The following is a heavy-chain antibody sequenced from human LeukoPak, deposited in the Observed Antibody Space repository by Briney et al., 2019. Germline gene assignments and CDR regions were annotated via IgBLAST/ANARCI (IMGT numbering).Heavy chain of an antibody. CDR3: ARGAGYSYSWTFDY. D-gene: IGHD6-13*01. V-gene: IGHV3-48*03. Sequence: PGGSLRLSCVASGLTFSSHEMNWVRQAPGKGLEWVSYISRSGSTIYYAHSVKGRLTISRDNSKNTVYLQMNSLRAEDTAVYYCARGAGYSYSWTFDYWGQGTLVTVSS. CDR2: ISRSGSTI. J-gene: IGHJ4*02. CDR1: GLTFSSHE.